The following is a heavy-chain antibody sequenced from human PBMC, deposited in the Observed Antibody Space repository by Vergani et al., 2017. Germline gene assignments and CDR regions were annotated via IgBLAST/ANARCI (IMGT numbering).Heavy chain of an antibody. Sequence: EVQLVQSGAEVKKPGESLKISCKGSGYSFTSYWIGWVRQMPGKGLEWMGIIYPGDSDTRYSPSFQGQVTISADKSISTAYLQWSSLKASDTAMYYCARRSLYYYDSSGYYPYGMDVWGQGTTVTVSS. CDR1: GYSFTSYW. J-gene: IGHJ6*02. CDR2: IYPGDSDT. V-gene: IGHV5-51*01. CDR3: ARRSLYYYDSSGYYPYGMDV. D-gene: IGHD3-22*01.